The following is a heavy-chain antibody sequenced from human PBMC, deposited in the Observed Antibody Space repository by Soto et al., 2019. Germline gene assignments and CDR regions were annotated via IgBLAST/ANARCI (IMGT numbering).Heavy chain of an antibody. CDR3: GRESGETWDYEAS. Sequence: SETLSLTCTVSGGSISSYRWSWIRQPAGKGLEWIGRLNTYGNTHYNPSLKSRVTVSVYTSRNQFLLTLRSVTAADSAVYHCGRESGETWDYEASWGQGTPVTVSS. CDR1: GGSISSYR. D-gene: IGHD1-7*01. CDR2: LNTYGNT. J-gene: IGHJ5*02. V-gene: IGHV4-4*07.